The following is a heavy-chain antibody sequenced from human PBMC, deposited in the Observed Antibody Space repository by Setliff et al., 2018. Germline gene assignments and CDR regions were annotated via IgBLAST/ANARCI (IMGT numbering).Heavy chain of an antibody. J-gene: IGHJ4*02. CDR3: AREGPSMVTAPGRSGYVD. Sequence: ASVKVSCKTSGYSFTVFGISWVRQAPGQGLEWMGIINPSGGLTKYAQKFQGRVTTTRDTSTSTVYMELSSLRSEDTAVYYCAREGPSMVTAPGRSGYVDWGQGTLVTVSS. V-gene: IGHV1-46*03. CDR2: INPSGGLT. D-gene: IGHD3-22*01. CDR1: GYSFTVFG.